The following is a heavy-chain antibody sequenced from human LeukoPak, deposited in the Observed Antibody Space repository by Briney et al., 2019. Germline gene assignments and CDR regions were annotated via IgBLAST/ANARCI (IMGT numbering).Heavy chain of an antibody. J-gene: IGHJ4*02. CDR2: IYYSGST. Sequence: SETLSLTRTVSGGSISSGGYYWSWIRQHPGKGLEWIGYIYYSGSTNYNPSLKSRVTISVDTSKNQFSLKLSSVTAADTAVYYCARIKYYYDSSGYHYWGQGTLVTVPS. D-gene: IGHD3-22*01. V-gene: IGHV4-31*03. CDR1: GGSISSGGYY. CDR3: ARIKYYYDSSGYHY.